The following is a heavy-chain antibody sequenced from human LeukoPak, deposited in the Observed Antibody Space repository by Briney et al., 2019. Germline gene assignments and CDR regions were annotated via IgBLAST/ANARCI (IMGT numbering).Heavy chain of an antibody. V-gene: IGHV4-39*06. CDR1: GASISSSSYY. CDR3: ARVRRGSRTSVSHYYYYYMDV. J-gene: IGHJ6*03. D-gene: IGHD2-2*01. Sequence: SETLSLTCTVSGASISSSSYYGGWIRKPPGEGLEWFGSMCYTGITYYNPSLKSRVTISIDPSKNQIALKLSSVNAAATAVYHCARVRRGSRTSVSHYYYYYMDVWGKGTTVTVSS. CDR2: MCYTGIT.